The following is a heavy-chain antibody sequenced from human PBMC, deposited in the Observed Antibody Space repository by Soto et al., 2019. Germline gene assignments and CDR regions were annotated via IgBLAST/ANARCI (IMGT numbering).Heavy chain of an antibody. CDR1: GFTFSSYS. Sequence: EVQLVESGGGLVKPGGSLRLSCAASGFTFSSYSMNWVRQAPGKGLEWVSSISSSSSYIYYADSVKGQFTISRDNAKNTQYLQMNSLRAEDTAVYHCALRIAARPRSTFDYWGQGTLVTVSS. CDR2: ISSSSSYI. J-gene: IGHJ4*02. V-gene: IGHV3-21*01. D-gene: IGHD6-6*01. CDR3: ALRIAARPRSTFDY.